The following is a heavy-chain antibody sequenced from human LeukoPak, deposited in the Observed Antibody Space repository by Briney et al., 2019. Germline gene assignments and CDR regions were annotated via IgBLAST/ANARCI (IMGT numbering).Heavy chain of an antibody. CDR1: GFRFSSFE. D-gene: IGHD5-18*01. V-gene: IGHV3-48*03. CDR2: ISSGGRTM. Sequence: GSLRLSCAASGFRFSSFEMNWVRLAPGKGLEWVSYISSGGRTMYYADSVKGRFTISRDSAKDSLYLHMNSLGAEDTGVYFCARGASWIQLWQFDHWGQGTQVTVSS. J-gene: IGHJ4*02. CDR3: ARGASWIQLWQFDH.